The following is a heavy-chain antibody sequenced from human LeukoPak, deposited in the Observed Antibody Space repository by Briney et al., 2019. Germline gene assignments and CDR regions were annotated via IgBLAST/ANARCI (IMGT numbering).Heavy chain of an antibody. Sequence: ASVKVSCKASGYTLTDYYVHWVRQAPGQGLEWMAWINPNTGGRSFAQKFQDRVTMTWDTSISTAYMDLSSLTSGDTAVYYCARGKEVVAGYTYDSHHDALDIWGQGTLVTVSA. D-gene: IGHD5-18*01. V-gene: IGHV1-2*02. CDR3: ARGKEVVAGYTYDSHHDALDI. CDR2: INPNTGGR. J-gene: IGHJ3*02. CDR1: GYTLTDYY.